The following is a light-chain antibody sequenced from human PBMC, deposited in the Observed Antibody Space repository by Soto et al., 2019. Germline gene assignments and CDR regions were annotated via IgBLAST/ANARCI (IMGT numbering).Light chain of an antibody. V-gene: IGKV1-5*03. Sequence: DIHMTQSPSPLSSSVGDRVTITCRASQSISSWLAWYQQKPGRAPKLLIYKASSLESGVPSRFSGSGSGTEFTLTISSLQPDDFATYYCQQYNSQWTFGQGTKVDIK. CDR2: KAS. CDR3: QQYNSQWT. J-gene: IGKJ1*01. CDR1: QSISSW.